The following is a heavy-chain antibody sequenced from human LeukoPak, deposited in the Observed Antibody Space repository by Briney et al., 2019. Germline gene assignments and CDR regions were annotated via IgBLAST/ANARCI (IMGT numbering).Heavy chain of an antibody. Sequence: PSETLSLTCTVSGGSISSYYWSWIRQPPGRGLEWIGYIYHSGSTNYNPSLKSRVTISVDTSKNQFSLKLSSVTAADTAVYYCARVAWNHGYYYYYYMDVWGKGTTVTVSS. D-gene: IGHD1-14*01. V-gene: IGHV4-59*01. CDR2: IYHSGST. J-gene: IGHJ6*03. CDR1: GGSISSYY. CDR3: ARVAWNHGYYYYYYMDV.